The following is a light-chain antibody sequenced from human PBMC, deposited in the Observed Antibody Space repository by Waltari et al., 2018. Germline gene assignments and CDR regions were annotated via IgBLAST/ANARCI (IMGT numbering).Light chain of an antibody. Sequence: EIVLTQSPGTLSLSPGERATLSCGASQRVSSNYVAWYQHKPGQAPIFLIYDESTRATGIPDRFSGSGSGTDFTLTISRLEPEDFAVYYCQQYGSSPRTFGQGTKVEIK. V-gene: IGKV3-20*01. J-gene: IGKJ1*01. CDR1: QRVSSNY. CDR3: QQYGSSPRT. CDR2: DES.